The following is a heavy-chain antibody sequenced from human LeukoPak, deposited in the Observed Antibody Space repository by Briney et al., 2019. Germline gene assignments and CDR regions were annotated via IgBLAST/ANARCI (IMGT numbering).Heavy chain of an antibody. V-gene: IGHV3-21*01. D-gene: IGHD1-1*01. Sequence: GGSLRLSCAASGFTFSSYSMHWVRQAPGKGLEWVSSITSSRSYIYYADSVKGRFTISRDNAKNTLYLQMNSLRAEDTAVYYCARDGGADWNGAKQYAFDIWGQGTMVTVSS. CDR2: ITSSRSYI. CDR3: ARDGGADWNGAKQYAFDI. CDR1: GFTFSSYS. J-gene: IGHJ3*02.